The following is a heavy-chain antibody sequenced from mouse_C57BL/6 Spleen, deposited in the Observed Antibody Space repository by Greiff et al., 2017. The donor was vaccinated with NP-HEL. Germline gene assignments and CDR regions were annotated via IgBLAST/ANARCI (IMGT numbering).Heavy chain of an antibody. Sequence: VQLKQPGAELVKPGASVKLSCKASGYTFTSYWMHWVKQSPEKSLEWIGEINPSTGGTTYNQKFKAKATLTVDKSSSTAYMQLKSLTSEDSAVYYCASEITTAFDYWGQGTTLTVSS. D-gene: IGHD1-2*01. CDR2: INPSTGGT. CDR3: ASEITTAFDY. V-gene: IGHV1-42*01. J-gene: IGHJ2*01. CDR1: GYTFTSYW.